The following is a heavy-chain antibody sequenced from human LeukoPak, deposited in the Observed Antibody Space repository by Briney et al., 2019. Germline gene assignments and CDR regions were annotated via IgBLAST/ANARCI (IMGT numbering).Heavy chain of an antibody. D-gene: IGHD6-13*01. Sequence: GGSLRLSCAASGFTFSSYAMSWVRQAPGKGLEWVSAISGSGGSTYYADSVKGRLTISRDNSKNTLYLQMNSLRAEDTAVYYCAPDYSSSNDAFDIWGQGTMVTVSS. J-gene: IGHJ3*02. CDR2: ISGSGGST. V-gene: IGHV3-23*01. CDR1: GFTFSSYA. CDR3: APDYSSSNDAFDI.